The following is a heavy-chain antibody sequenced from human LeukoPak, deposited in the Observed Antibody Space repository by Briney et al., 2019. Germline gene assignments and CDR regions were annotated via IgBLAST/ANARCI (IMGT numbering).Heavy chain of an antibody. CDR3: AKGGYFSFDM. CDR2: ISGDHAGRLGAT. D-gene: IGHD2-2*03. J-gene: IGHJ3*02. V-gene: IGHV3-23*01. CDR1: GFTFNRRD. Sequence: PGGSLRLSCAASGFTFNRRDMSWVRQTPGKGLEWVSGISGDHAGRLGATYYADSVQGRFTISRDNSKSALYLQMHSLRAEDTAMYFCAKGGYFSFDMWGQGTKVTVSS.